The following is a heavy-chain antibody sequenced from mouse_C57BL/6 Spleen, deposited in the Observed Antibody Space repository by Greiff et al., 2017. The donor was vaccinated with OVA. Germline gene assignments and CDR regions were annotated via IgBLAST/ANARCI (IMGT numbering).Heavy chain of an antibody. CDR1: GFTFSDYG. V-gene: IGHV5-17*01. D-gene: IGHD1-1*01. CDR2: ISSGSSTI. J-gene: IGHJ1*03. Sequence: DVTLVESGGGLVKPGGSLKLSCAASGFTFSDYGMHWVRQAPEKGLEWVAYISSGSSTIYYADTVKGRFTISRDNAKNTLFLQMTSLRSEDTAMYYCARPGYGSSYWYVDVWGTGPTVTVSS. CDR3: ARPGYGSSYWYVDV.